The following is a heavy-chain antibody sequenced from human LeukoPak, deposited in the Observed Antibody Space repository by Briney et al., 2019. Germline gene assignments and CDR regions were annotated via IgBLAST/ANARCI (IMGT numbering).Heavy chain of an antibody. CDR2: IYTSGST. CDR1: GGSISSYY. Sequence: SETLSLTCTVSGGSISSYYWSWIRQPAGKGLEWIGRIYTSGSTNYNPSLKSRVTMSVDTSKNQFSLKLSSVTAADTAVYYCARVERVPAALNYYYYYYYKDVWGKGTTVTLSS. D-gene: IGHD2-2*01. CDR3: ARVERVPAALNYYYYYYYKDV. J-gene: IGHJ6*03. V-gene: IGHV4-4*07.